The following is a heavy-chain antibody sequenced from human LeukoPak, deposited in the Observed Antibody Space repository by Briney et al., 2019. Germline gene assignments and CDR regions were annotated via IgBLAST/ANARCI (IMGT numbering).Heavy chain of an antibody. J-gene: IGHJ5*02. CDR2: VYYSGST. V-gene: IGHV4-31*03. D-gene: IGHD2-2*02. Sequence: PSESLSLTCTVSCGSISRGGYYCSWIRQHPGKGLEWFGYVYYSGSTYSNPSLKSRVTISVDTSKNQFSLNLSSVTAADTAVYYFARYCSSTNCYKGGFDPWGQGTLVTVSS. CDR3: ARYCSSTNCYKGGFDP. CDR1: CGSISRGGYY.